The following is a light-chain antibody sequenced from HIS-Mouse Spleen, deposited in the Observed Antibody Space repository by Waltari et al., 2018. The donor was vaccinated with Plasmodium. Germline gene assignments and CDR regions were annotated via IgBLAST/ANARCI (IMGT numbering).Light chain of an antibody. J-gene: IGKJ1*01. CDR2: AAS. Sequence: DIKMTQPPSSLSASVGDRVTITCRASQSISSYLNWYQQKPGKAPKLLIYAASSLQSGVPSRFSGSGSGTDFTLTISSLQPEDFATYYCQQSYSTWTFGQGTKVEIK. CDR1: QSISSY. V-gene: IGKV1-39*01. CDR3: QQSYSTWT.